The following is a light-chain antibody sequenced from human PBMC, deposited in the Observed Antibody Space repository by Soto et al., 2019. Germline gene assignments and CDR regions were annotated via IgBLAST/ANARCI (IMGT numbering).Light chain of an antibody. CDR2: GAS. CDR1: QSVSSSY. J-gene: IGKJ1*01. V-gene: IGKV3-20*01. Sequence: EIVLTQSPGTLSLSPGERATLSCRASQSVSSSYLAWYQQKPGQAPRLLIYGASSRATGIPDRFSGSGSATDVTLTISRLEPEDFAVYYCQQYGSSPWTFGQGTKVAIK. CDR3: QQYGSSPWT.